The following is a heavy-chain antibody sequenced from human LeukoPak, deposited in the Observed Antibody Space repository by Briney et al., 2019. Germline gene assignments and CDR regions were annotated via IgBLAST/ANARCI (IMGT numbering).Heavy chain of an antibody. CDR3: AKLPDSSGYHYFDY. Sequence: GGSLRLSCAASGFTFSSYTMTWVRQAPGKGLEGVSGITSGGSKYYADSVKGRFTISRDNSKNSLYLQMNSLRAEDTAVYYCAKLPDSSGYHYFDYWGQGTLVTVYS. CDR2: ITSGGSK. J-gene: IGHJ4*02. V-gene: IGHV3-23*01. D-gene: IGHD3-22*01. CDR1: GFTFSSYT.